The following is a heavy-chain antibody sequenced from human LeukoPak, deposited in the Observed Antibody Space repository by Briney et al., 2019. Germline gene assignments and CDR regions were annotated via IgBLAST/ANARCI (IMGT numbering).Heavy chain of an antibody. D-gene: IGHD3-10*01. CDR2: ISGSGGST. Sequence: PGGSLRLSCAASGFTFSSYAMSWVRQAPGKGLEWVSAISGSGGSTYYADSVKGRFTISRDNSKNTLYLQMNSLRAEDTAVYYCAKVLVRGVIRYYFDYWGQGTLVTVSS. J-gene: IGHJ4*02. CDR1: GFTFSSYA. CDR3: AKVLVRGVIRYYFDY. V-gene: IGHV3-23*01.